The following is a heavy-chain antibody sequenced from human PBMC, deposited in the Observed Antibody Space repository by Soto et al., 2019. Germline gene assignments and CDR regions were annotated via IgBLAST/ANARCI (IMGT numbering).Heavy chain of an antibody. Sequence: GGSLRLSCVASGFTFSSYSMDWVRQAPGKGLEWVSFITSDASAIEYADSVKGRFTISRDNARNSLYLQMNSLRSEDTAVYYCARERSSSTHHYYYYGMDVWGQGTTVTVSS. CDR3: ARERSSSTHHYYYYGMDV. V-gene: IGHV3-48*01. J-gene: IGHJ6*02. D-gene: IGHD6-6*01. CDR2: ITSDASAI. CDR1: GFTFSSYS.